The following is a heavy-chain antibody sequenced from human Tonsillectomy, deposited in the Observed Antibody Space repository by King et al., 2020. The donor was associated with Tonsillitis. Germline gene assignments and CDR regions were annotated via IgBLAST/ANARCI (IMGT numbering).Heavy chain of an antibody. CDR1: GGSISRGTNY. Sequence: QLQESGPGLVKPSQTLSLTCTVSGGSISRGTNYWTWIRQPAGKGLEWIGRIYTSGSTNYSPSLKSRVTMSVDTSKDQFSLSLSSVTAADTAVYYCALQTRDAYFDSSFAYWGQGTLVTVSS. CDR2: IYTSGST. J-gene: IGHJ4*02. D-gene: IGHD3-22*01. V-gene: IGHV4-61*02. CDR3: ALQTRDAYFDSSFAY.